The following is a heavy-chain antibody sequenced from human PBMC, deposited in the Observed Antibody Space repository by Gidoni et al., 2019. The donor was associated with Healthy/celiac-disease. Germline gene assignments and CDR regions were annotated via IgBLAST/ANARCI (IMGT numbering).Heavy chain of an antibody. CDR2: INAGNGNT. Sequence: QVQLVQSGTEVKKPGASVKGSCKASGYTFTSYAMHWVRQAPGQRLEWMGWINAGNGNTKYSQKFQGRVTITRDTSASTAYMELSSLRSEDTAVYYCARGITIFGGTFDYWGQGTLVTVSS. V-gene: IGHV1-3*01. CDR1: GYTFTSYA. CDR3: ARGITIFGGTFDY. D-gene: IGHD3-3*01. J-gene: IGHJ4*02.